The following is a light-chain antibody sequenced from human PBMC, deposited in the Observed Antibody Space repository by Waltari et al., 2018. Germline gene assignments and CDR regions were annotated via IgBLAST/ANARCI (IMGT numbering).Light chain of an antibody. CDR2: AAS. J-gene: IGKJ1*01. CDR3: QHYVRLPVT. CDR1: ENISKY. Sequence: EIVLTQSPGTLSVSPGERATLSCRASENISKYLTWYQQKPGQAPRLLIYAASTRATGIPDRFRGSGFGTDFSLTISSLEPEDFAVYYCQHYVRLPVTFGQGTKVEIK. V-gene: IGKV3-20*01.